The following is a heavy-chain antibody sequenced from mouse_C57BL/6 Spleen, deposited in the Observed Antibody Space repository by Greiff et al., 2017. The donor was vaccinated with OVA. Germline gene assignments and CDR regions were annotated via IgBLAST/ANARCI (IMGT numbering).Heavy chain of an antibody. CDR1: GYTFTDYN. CDR2: INPNNGGT. V-gene: IGHV1-22*01. CDR3: ANPAWFAY. J-gene: IGHJ3*01. Sequence: VQLKESGPELVKPGASVKMSCKASGYTFTDYNMHWVKQSHGKSLEWIGYINPNNGGTSYNQKFKGKATLTVNKSSSTAYMELRSLTSEDSAVYYCANPAWFAYWGQGTLVTVSA.